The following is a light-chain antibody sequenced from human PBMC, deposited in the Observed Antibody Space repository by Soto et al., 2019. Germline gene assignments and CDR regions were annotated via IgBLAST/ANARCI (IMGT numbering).Light chain of an antibody. CDR2: GAS. Sequence: EIVLTQSPATLSWSPGEIATLSCRASQSVSSYLAWYQQKPGQAPRLLIYGASNRATGIPDRFSGSGSGTDFTLTISSLEPEDFAVYYCQQRSNWPITFGQGTRLEIK. CDR1: QSVSSY. J-gene: IGKJ5*01. CDR3: QQRSNWPIT. V-gene: IGKV3-11*01.